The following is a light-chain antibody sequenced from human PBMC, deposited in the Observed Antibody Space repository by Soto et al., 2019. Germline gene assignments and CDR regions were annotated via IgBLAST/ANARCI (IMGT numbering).Light chain of an antibody. CDR3: ETWDSNPRV. J-gene: IGLJ2*01. CDR2: LEGSGSY. Sequence: QAVVTQSSSASASLGSSVKLTCTLSSGHSSYIIAWHQQQPGKAPRYLMKLEGSGSYNKGSGVPDRFSGSSSGADRYLTISNHQFEDEANYYCETWDSNPRVFGGGTQLTVL. CDR1: SGHSSYI. V-gene: IGLV4-60*02.